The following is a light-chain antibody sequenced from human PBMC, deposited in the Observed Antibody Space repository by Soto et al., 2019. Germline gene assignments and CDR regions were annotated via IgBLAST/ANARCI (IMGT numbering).Light chain of an antibody. J-gene: IGLJ3*02. CDR1: TSNIGSKY. Sequence: QSVLTQPPSASGPPGQRVAIPCSGSTSNIGSKYVYWYQQLPGTAPKLLIYRNNQRPSGVPDRFSGSKSGTSASLAISGLRSEDEADYYCAAWEGGLSGWVFGGGTQLTVL. CDR2: RNN. V-gene: IGLV1-47*01. CDR3: AAWEGGLSGWV.